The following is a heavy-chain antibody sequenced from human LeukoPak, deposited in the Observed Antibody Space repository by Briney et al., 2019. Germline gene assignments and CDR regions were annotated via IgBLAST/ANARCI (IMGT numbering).Heavy chain of an antibody. CDR2: IYHSGIT. CDR1: GTSISLSNW. Sequence: SGTLSLTCTVSGTSISLSNWWTWVRQPPGKGLGWIGEIYHSGITNYNPSLKSRVTISLDKSRNQFSLNLNSVSAADTAVYCARSYFGSGTFNGFDYWGQGTLVTVS. J-gene: IGHJ4*02. D-gene: IGHD3-10*01. CDR3: RSYFGSGTFNGFDY. V-gene: IGHV4-4*02.